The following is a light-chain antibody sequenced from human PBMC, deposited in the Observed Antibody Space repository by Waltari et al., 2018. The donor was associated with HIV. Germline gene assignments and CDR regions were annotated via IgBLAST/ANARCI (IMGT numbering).Light chain of an antibody. V-gene: IGLV2-23*02. CDR1: SSDVGSYNL. J-gene: IGLJ1*01. Sequence: QSALTQPAPVSGSPGQSITIPCTGTSSDVGSYNLVPWYQQYPGKAPKLMIYEVSKRPSGVSNRFSGSKSGNTASLTISGLQAEDEADYYCCSYAATSTFVFGTGTKVTVL. CDR3: CSYAATSTFV. CDR2: EVS.